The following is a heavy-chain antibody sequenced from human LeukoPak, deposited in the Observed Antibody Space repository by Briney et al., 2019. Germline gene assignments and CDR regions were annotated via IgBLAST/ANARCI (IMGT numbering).Heavy chain of an antibody. CDR1: GFTFSTYW. V-gene: IGHV3-7*01. Sequence: GGSRRLSCAASGFTFSTYWMSWVRQAPGKGLEWVANIKQDGSEKYYVDSVKGRFTISRDNAKNSLDLQMNSLRAEDTAIYYCARYRSSTSCYSEVLDYWGQGTLVTVSS. CDR2: IKQDGSEK. CDR3: ARYRSSTSCYSEVLDY. J-gene: IGHJ4*02. D-gene: IGHD2-2*02.